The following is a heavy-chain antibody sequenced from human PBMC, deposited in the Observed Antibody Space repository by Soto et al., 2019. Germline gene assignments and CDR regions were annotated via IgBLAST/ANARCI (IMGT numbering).Heavy chain of an antibody. V-gene: IGHV6-1*01. CDR2: TYYSSKWFH. J-gene: IGHJ4*03. D-gene: IGHD2-8*01. CDR3: SRSNDLDF. CDR1: GDNVSSDITS. Sequence: SQTLYRTCAISGDNVSSDITSWNCIWQSPSRGLEWLGRTYYSSKWFHDYAASVKSRITINPDTSKNQFSLELNSMTPEDTAVYYSSRSNDLDFSDQGTLSTVST.